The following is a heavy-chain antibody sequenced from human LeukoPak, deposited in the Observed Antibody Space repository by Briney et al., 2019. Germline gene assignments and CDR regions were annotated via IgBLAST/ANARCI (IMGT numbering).Heavy chain of an antibody. V-gene: IGHV3-48*01. D-gene: IGHD3-10*01. Sequence: GGSLRLSCAASGFTFSSNSMNWVRQAPGKGLEWVSYISSSGSTIYYADSVKGRFTISRDNAKNSLYLQMNSLRAEDAAVYYCARADGSGSYDYWGQGTLVTVSS. CDR3: ARADGSGSYDY. J-gene: IGHJ4*02. CDR2: ISSSGSTI. CDR1: GFTFSSNS.